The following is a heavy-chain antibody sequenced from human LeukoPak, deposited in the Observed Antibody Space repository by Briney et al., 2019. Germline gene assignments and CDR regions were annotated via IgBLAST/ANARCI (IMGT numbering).Heavy chain of an antibody. V-gene: IGHV4-59*08. CDR3: ARGRIQLWMGIDY. CDR2: IYYSGNT. D-gene: IGHD5-18*01. J-gene: IGHJ4*02. Sequence: SETLSLTCTVSSGSISSYYWSWIRQPPGKGLEWIGHIYYSGNTNYNPSLKSRVTISVDTSKNQFSLKLSSVTAADTAVYYCARGRIQLWMGIDYWGQGTLVTVSS. CDR1: SGSISSYY.